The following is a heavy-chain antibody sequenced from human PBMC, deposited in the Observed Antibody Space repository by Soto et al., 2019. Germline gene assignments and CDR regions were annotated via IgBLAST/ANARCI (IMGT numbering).Heavy chain of an antibody. D-gene: IGHD5-18*01. V-gene: IGHV1-18*04. CDR1: GYTFTSYG. J-gene: IGHJ4*02. CDR3: ARDRGSGYSYGYCEY. CDR2: ISAYNGNT. Sequence: QVQLVQSGAEVKKPGSSVKVSCKASGYTFTSYGISWVRQAPGQGLEWMGWISAYNGNTNYAQKLQGRVTMTTDTSTSKAYIELMSLRSDETAVYYCARDRGSGYSYGYCEYWGQGTLVTVSS.